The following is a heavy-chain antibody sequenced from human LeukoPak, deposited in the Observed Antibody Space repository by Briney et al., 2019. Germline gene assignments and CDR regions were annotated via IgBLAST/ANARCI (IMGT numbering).Heavy chain of an antibody. Sequence: ASVKVSCKASGYTFTGYYMHWVRQAPGQGLEWMGWINPNSGGTNYAQKFQGRVTMTRDTSISTAYMELSRLRSDDTAVYYCARTEIIAVAGTSDYWGQGTLVTVSS. CDR1: GYTFTGYY. D-gene: IGHD6-19*01. CDR2: INPNSGGT. CDR3: ARTEIIAVAGTSDY. V-gene: IGHV1-2*02. J-gene: IGHJ4*02.